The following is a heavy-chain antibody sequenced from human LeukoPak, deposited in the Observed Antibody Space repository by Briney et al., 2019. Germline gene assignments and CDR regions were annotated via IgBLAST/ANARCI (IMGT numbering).Heavy chain of an antibody. V-gene: IGHV3-23*01. CDR2: ISGGGDTI. CDR3: AKDRTIRGLMGESTA. CDR1: GFIFSSYA. J-gene: IGHJ3*01. D-gene: IGHD3-10*01. Sequence: GGSLRLSCAASGFIFSSYAMSWVRQAPGKGLEWVSVISGGGDTIYYADSVKGRITISRDNAKNTLFLQLYSLRAEDTAVYFCAKDRTIRGLMGESTAGGRRTMVTISS.